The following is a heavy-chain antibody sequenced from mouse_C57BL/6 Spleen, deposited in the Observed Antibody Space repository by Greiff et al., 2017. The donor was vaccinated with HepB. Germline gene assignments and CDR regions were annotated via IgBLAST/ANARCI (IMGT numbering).Heavy chain of an antibody. D-gene: IGHD3-2*02. CDR3: ARTPDSSGYVY. CDR2: INPGSGGT. V-gene: IGHV1-54*01. J-gene: IGHJ3*01. Sequence: VQLVESGAELVRPGTSVKVSCKASGYAFTNYLIEWVKQRPGQGLEWIGVINPGSGGTNYNEKFKGKATLTADKSSSTAYMQLSSLTSEDSAVYFCARTPDSSGYVYWGQGTLVTVSA. CDR1: GYAFTNYL.